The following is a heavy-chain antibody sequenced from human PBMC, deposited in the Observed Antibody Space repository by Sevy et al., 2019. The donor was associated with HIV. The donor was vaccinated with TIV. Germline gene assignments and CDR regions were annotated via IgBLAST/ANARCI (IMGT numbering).Heavy chain of an antibody. CDR1: GGTFSSYA. Sequence: ASVKVSCKASGGTFSSYAISWVRQAPGQGLEWMGGIIPIFGTANYAQKFQDRVTITADESTSTAYMELSSLRSEDTAVYYCARGRYCSGGSCPYGMDVWGQGTTVTVSS. CDR2: IIPIFGTA. D-gene: IGHD2-15*01. V-gene: IGHV1-69*13. CDR3: ARGRYCSGGSCPYGMDV. J-gene: IGHJ6*02.